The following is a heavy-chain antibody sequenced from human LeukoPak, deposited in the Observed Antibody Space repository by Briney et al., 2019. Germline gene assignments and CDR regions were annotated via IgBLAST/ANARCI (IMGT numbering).Heavy chain of an antibody. J-gene: IGHJ6*03. CDR2: IYYSGST. D-gene: IGHD3-10*02. CDR3: ARDYPYMSGRYMDV. V-gene: IGHV4-31*03. CDR1: GGSISSGGYY. Sequence: PSETLSLTCTVSGGSISSGGYYWSWIRQHPGKGLEWIGYIYYSGSTYYNPSLKSRVTISVDTSKNQFSLKLSSVIAADTAVYYCARDYPYMSGRYMDVWGKGTTVTVSS.